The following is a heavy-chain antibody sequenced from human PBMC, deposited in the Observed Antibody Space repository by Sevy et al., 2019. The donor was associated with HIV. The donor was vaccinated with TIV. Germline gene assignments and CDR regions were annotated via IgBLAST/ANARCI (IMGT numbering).Heavy chain of an antibody. CDR3: ARDLNDYNNYMYSFVY. J-gene: IGHJ4*02. CDR2: ISTSGTFK. D-gene: IGHD4-4*01. CDR1: GFTFSSYS. Sequence: GGSLRLSCAVSGFTFSSYSMNWVRQAPGKGLEWVSFISTSGTFKYYADSVKGRVTISRDNAKNSLFLQMNSLRADDTAVYYCARDLNDYNNYMYSFVYWGQGTLFTVSS. V-gene: IGHV3-21*01.